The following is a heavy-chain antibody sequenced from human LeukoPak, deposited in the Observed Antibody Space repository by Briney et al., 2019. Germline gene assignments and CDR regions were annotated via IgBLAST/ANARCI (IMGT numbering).Heavy chain of an antibody. J-gene: IGHJ4*02. Sequence: GGSLRLSCAASGFTVSSNYMSWVRQTPGKGLEWVSVIDSGDNTFYADSVKGRFTISRDNSKNTLYLQMNSLRAEDTAMYFCARGWLDYWGQGTLVTVSS. V-gene: IGHV3-66*01. CDR1: GFTVSSNY. CDR3: ARGWLDY. D-gene: IGHD2-15*01. CDR2: IDSGDNT.